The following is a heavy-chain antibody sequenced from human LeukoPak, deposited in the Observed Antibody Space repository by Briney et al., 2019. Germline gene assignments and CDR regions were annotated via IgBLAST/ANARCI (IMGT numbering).Heavy chain of an antibody. J-gene: IGHJ6*02. CDR3: ARAVGDYDSDYYYYYGMDV. CDR2: IIPIFGTA. V-gene: IGHV1-69*13. Sequence: APVKVSCKASGGTFSSYAISWVRQAPGQGLEWMGGIIPIFGTANYAQKFQGRVTITADESTSTAYMELSSLRSEDTAVYYCARAVGDYDSDYYYYYGMDVWGQGTTVTVSS. CDR1: GGTFSSYA. D-gene: IGHD3-3*01.